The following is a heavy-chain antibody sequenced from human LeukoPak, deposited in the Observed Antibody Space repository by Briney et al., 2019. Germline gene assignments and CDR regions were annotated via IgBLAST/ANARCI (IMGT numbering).Heavy chain of an antibody. CDR1: GYTFTKHY. D-gene: IGHD6-19*01. Sequence: ASVKVSCKASGYTFTKHYMHWVRQAPGQGLEWMGIINPSGGSTTYAQKFQGRVTMTRDTSTSTVYLELSSLRSEDTAVYYCARVYSSGWLDYWGQGTLVTVSS. CDR2: INPSGGST. V-gene: IGHV1-46*01. CDR3: ARVYSSGWLDY. J-gene: IGHJ4*02.